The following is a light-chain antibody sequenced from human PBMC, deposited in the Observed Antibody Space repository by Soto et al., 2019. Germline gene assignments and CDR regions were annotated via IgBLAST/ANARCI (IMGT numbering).Light chain of an antibody. Sequence: QSVLTQPPSAPGSPGQSVTISCSGSGGDIGRYDFVSWYQQYPGKVPKLLIYEVDKRPSGVPDRFSGSKSGDRASLTVSGLRPEDEAHYHCSAYAGGNIMIFGGGTK. CDR3: SAYAGGNIMI. CDR2: EVD. CDR1: GGDIGRYDF. V-gene: IGLV2-8*01. J-gene: IGLJ2*01.